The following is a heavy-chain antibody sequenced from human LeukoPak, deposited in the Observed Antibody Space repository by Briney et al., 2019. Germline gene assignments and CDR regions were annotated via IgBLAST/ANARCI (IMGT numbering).Heavy chain of an antibody. J-gene: IGHJ4*02. CDR2: INPNSGGT. Sequence: GASVKVSCKASGYTFTGYYMHWVRQAPGQGLEWMGWINPNSGGTNYAQKFQGRVTMTRDTSISTAYMELSRLRSDDTAVYYCARDPITVVPAAIAPPSFDYWGQGTLVTVSS. CDR1: GYTFTGYY. CDR3: ARDPITVVPAAIAPPSFDY. D-gene: IGHD2-2*01. V-gene: IGHV1-2*02.